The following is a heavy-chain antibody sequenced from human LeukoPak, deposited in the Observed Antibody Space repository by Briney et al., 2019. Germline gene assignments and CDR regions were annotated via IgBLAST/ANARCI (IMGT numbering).Heavy chain of an antibody. Sequence: PGGSLRLSCKASGFTVSSYCMSWVRQAPGKGLEWVALIYSGGNTDYADSVKGRFTISRDDSKNTLYIQMNSLRAEDTAVNYCAREPPVWRESLPSRHFDYWGQGTLVTVSS. CDR2: IYSGGNT. CDR3: AREPPVWRESLPSRHFDY. V-gene: IGHV3-53*01. D-gene: IGHD1-26*01. CDR1: GFTVSSYC. J-gene: IGHJ4*02.